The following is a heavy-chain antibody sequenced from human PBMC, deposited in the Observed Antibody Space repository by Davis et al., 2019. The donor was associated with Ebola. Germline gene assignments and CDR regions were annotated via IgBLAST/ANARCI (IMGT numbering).Heavy chain of an antibody. J-gene: IGHJ4*02. CDR1: GGSFSGYY. V-gene: IGHV4-34*01. D-gene: IGHD2-2*01. Sequence: SETLSLTCAVYGGSFSGYYWSCIRHPPGKRLAWIGEVNPSARTNYNPSLKSRVTISVDTSKNQFSLKLSSVTAADTAVYYCASRSRGYCSSTSCSLGAHWGQGTLVTVSS. CDR3: ASRSRGYCSSTSCSLGAH. CDR2: VNPSART.